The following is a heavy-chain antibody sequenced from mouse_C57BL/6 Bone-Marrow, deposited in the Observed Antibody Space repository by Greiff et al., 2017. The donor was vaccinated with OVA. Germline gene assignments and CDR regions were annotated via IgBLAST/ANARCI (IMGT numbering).Heavy chain of an antibody. V-gene: IGHV5-17*01. D-gene: IGHD1-1*01. CDR2: ISSGSSTI. CDR3: ARGGSSYLPYWYFDV. Sequence: EVKVVESGGGLVKPGGSLKLSCAASGFTFSDYGMHWVRQAPEKGLEWVAYISSGSSTIYYADTVKGRFTISRDNAKNTLFLQMTSLRSEDTAMYYCARGGSSYLPYWYFDVWGTGTTVTVSS. CDR1: GFTFSDYG. J-gene: IGHJ1*03.